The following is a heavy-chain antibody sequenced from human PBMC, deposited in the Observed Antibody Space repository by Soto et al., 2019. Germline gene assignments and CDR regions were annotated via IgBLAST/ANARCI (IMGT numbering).Heavy chain of an antibody. V-gene: IGHV4-59*08. CDR1: GGSIDNYY. CDR2: ISYSGYS. CDR3: ARHGFEPLHVLVVV. J-gene: IGHJ6*02. D-gene: IGHD2-8*01. Sequence: QVQFQESGPGLVKPSETLSLTCTVSGGSIDNYYCSWFRQPPGKGLEWIGYISYSGYSAYNFSLKRRVTMSMDTSKTQFDLTLESVTATDTAVYYCARHGFEPLHVLVVVWGQGNLVSVSS.